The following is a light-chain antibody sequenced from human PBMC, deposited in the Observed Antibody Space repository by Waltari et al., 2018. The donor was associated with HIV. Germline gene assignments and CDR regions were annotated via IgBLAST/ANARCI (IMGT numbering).Light chain of an antibody. CDR2: AAS. CDR3: QQRLNWPLT. V-gene: IGKV3-11*01. CDR1: QSVGYF. J-gene: IGKJ4*01. Sequence: EIVLRQSPVTLSLSPGERADLSCRASQSVGYFLAWYQQKPGQAPRLLSYAASKRAAGTPARFSGSGSKTNFTLTISALEPEDFVVYYCQQRLNWPLTFGGGTRVEI.